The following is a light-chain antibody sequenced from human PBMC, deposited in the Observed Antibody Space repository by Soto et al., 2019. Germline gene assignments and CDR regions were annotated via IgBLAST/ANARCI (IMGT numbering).Light chain of an antibody. CDR3: QQYGSSPQT. Sequence: EIVLTQSPGTLSLSPGERATLSCRASQSVSSSYLAWYQQKPGQAPRLLIYGASSRATGIPDRFSGSGSGTDFTLTISRLEPEDFAVYYCQQYGSSPQTFGPGTQVDIK. V-gene: IGKV3-20*01. CDR2: GAS. CDR1: QSVSSSY. J-gene: IGKJ3*01.